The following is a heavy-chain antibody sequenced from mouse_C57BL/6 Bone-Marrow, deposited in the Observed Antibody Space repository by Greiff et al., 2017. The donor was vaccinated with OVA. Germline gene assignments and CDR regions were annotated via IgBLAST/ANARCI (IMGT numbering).Heavy chain of an antibody. J-gene: IGHJ4*01. CDR2: IHPNSGST. CDR3: ARSGYSNYVRYYAMDY. D-gene: IGHD2-5*01. CDR1: GYTFTSYW. Sequence: QVQLQQPGAELVKPGASVTLSCKASGYTFTSYWMHWVKQRPGQGLEWIGMIHPNSGSTNYNEKFKSKATLTVAKSSSTAYMKLSSMTSEDSAVYYCARSGYSNYVRYYAMDYWGQGTSVTVSS. V-gene: IGHV1-64*01.